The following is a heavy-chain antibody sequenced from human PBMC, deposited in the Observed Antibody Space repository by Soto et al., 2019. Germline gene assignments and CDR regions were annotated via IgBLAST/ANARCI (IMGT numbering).Heavy chain of an antibody. J-gene: IGHJ5*02. CDR1: GGAVSSGTYY. V-gene: IGHV4-61*01. CDR3: TRGPPRVQWFDP. Sequence: SETLSLTCTVSGGAVSSGTYYWSWIRQPPGKGLGWIGHIYFTGSTNYNPSLKSRVAMSLDTSRNQFSLKLSSVTAADTAVYYCTRGPPRVQWFDPWGLGTLVTVSS. CDR2: IYFTGST.